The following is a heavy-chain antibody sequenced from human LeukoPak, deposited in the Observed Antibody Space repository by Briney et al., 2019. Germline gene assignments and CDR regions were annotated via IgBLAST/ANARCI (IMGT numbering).Heavy chain of an antibody. CDR1: GGSISTYY. V-gene: IGHV4-59*01. Sequence: SETLSLTCTVSGGSISTYYWSWIRQPPGKGLEWIGHIYYSGSTSYNPSLKSRVTILVDTSKNQFSLKLNSVTAADTAVYYCARQAGYFDYWGQGTLVTVSS. CDR3: ARQAGYFDY. D-gene: IGHD6-13*01. J-gene: IGHJ4*02. CDR2: IYYSGST.